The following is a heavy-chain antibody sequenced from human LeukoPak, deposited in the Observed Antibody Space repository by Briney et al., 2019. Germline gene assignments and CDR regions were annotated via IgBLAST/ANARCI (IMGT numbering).Heavy chain of an antibody. V-gene: IGHV3-30*18. CDR1: GVTFSDHY. J-gene: IGHJ6*02. Sequence: GGSLRLSCAASGVTFSDHYMDWVRQAPGQGLEWVAVISHDGSNNYYADSVKGRFTISRDNSKNTLYLQMISLRAEDTAVYYCAKDTCSGGSCYYYYGMDVWGQGTTVTVSS. CDR2: ISHDGSNN. D-gene: IGHD2-15*01. CDR3: AKDTCSGGSCYYYYGMDV.